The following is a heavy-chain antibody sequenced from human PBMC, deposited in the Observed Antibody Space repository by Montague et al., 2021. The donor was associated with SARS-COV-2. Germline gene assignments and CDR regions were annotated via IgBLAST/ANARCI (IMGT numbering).Heavy chain of an antibody. CDR1: GGSFSSYY. CDR3: ARVSGFAVLFDFYYYGLNV. CDR2: NNYSGST. Sequence: SETLSLTCAVYGGSFSSYYWTWVRQPPGKGLEWIAENNYSGSTNYNPSLKSRVTMSVDMSKNQFSLKLRSVTAADTAVYYCARVSGFAVLFDFYYYGLNVWGQGPTATVP. D-gene: IGHD1-26*01. J-gene: IGHJ6*02. V-gene: IGHV4-34*01.